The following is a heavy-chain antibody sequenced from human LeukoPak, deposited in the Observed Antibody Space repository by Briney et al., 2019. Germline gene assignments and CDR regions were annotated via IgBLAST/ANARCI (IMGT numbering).Heavy chain of an antibody. D-gene: IGHD6-19*01. CDR3: ARADSGWQQNWFDP. V-gene: IGHV7-4-1*02. J-gene: IGHJ5*02. Sequence: GASVKVSCKASGYTSTSYAMNWVRQAPGQGLEWMGWINTNTGNPTYAQGFTGRFVFSLDTSVSTAYLQISSLKAEDTAVYYCARADSGWQQNWFDPWGQGTLVTVSS. CDR2: INTNTGNP. CDR1: GYTSTSYA.